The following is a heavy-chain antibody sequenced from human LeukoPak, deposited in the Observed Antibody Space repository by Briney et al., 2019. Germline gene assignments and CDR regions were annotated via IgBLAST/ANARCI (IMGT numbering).Heavy chain of an antibody. D-gene: IGHD3-22*01. CDR1: GFTFDDYA. CDR2: ISWNSGSI. V-gene: IGHV3-9*01. Sequence: SLRLSCAASGFTFDDYAMHWVRQAPGKGLEWVSGISWNSGSIGYADSVKGRFTISRDNAKNSLYLQMNSLRAEDTALYCCAKLGYDSSGYGPYYFDYWGQGTLVTVSS. CDR3: AKLGYDSSGYGPYYFDY. J-gene: IGHJ4*02.